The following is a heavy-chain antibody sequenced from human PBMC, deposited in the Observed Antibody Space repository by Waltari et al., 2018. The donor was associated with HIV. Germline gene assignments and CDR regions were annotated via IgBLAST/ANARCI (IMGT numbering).Heavy chain of an antibody. CDR1: GFTISSNY. CDR2: IYSGGSR. Sequence: EVQLVASGGGLIEPGGSLRVPCAAAGFTISSNYMSWVRQAPGKGLEWVSVIYSGGSRYYADSVKGRFIISRDNSKNTVSLHMNSLRAEDTAVYYCARDPRSSGYYGMDVWGQEIKVTVSS. V-gene: IGHV3-53*01. D-gene: IGHD1-26*01. CDR3: ARDPRSSGYYGMDV. J-gene: IGHJ6*02.